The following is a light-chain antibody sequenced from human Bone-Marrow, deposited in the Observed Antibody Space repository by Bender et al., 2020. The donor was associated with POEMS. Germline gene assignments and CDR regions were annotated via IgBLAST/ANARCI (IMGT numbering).Light chain of an antibody. CDR1: SSDVGRYNL. J-gene: IGLJ1*01. CDR2: DVT. Sequence: QSALTQPASISGSPGQSITISCTGTSSDVGRYNLVSWYQQHPGKAPKLIIYDVTNRPSGVSDRFSGSKSGNTASLTISGLRAEDEADYYCKSFTSSSTYVFGTGTEVAV. V-gene: IGLV2-14*03. CDR3: KSFTSSSTYV.